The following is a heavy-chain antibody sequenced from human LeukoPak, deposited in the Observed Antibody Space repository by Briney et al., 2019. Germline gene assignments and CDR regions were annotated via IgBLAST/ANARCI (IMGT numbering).Heavy chain of an antibody. CDR1: GFTFSNAW. CDR3: ITTTFYYGGKGY. V-gene: IGHV3-15*01. Sequence: PGGSLRLSCAASGFTFSNAWMSWVRQAPGKGLEWVGRIKSQNDGGTIDYGAPVKGRFTISRDDSKNTLYVQMNSLKIEDTAVYYCITTTFYYGGKGYWGQGTLVTVSS. J-gene: IGHJ4*02. D-gene: IGHD2/OR15-2a*01. CDR2: IKSQNDGGTI.